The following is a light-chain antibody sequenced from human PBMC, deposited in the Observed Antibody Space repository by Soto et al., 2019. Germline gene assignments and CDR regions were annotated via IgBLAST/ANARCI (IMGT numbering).Light chain of an antibody. J-gene: IGKJ1*01. V-gene: IGKV3-15*01. CDR2: GAS. Sequence: EIVMTQYTATLSVSPGERVTLSCRASQSVSSNLAWYQQKPGQAPRLLIYGASTRATGIPARFSGSGSGTDFTLTISRLEPEDFAVYYCQQYGDSPWTFGQGTKVDIK. CDR1: QSVSSN. CDR3: QQYGDSPWT.